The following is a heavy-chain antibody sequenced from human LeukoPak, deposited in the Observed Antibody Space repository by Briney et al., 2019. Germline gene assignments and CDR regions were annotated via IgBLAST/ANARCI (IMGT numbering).Heavy chain of an antibody. CDR2: IIPIFGTA. CDR3: ARDRTYYVDTAMVRYFDY. D-gene: IGHD5-18*01. V-gene: IGHV1-69*13. J-gene: IGHJ4*02. CDR1: GGTFSSYA. Sequence: PVTVSCTASGGTFSSYAISWVRQAPGQGLEWMGGIIPIFGTANYAQKFQGRVTITADESTSTAYMELSSLRSEDTAVYYCARDRTYYVDTAMVRYFDYWGQGTLVTVSS.